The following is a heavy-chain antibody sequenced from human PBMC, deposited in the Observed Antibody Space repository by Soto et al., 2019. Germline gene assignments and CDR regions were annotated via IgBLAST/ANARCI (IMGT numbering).Heavy chain of an antibody. CDR1: GYTFTSYG. D-gene: IGHD6-13*01. CDR2: ISAYNGNT. J-gene: IGHJ6*02. Sequence: ASVKVSCKASGYTFTSYGISWVRQAPGQGLEWMGWISAYNGNTNYAQKLQGRVTMTTDTSTSTAYMELRSLRSDDTAVYYCILAAADYYGMDVWGQGTTVTVSS. V-gene: IGHV1-18*01. CDR3: ILAAADYYGMDV.